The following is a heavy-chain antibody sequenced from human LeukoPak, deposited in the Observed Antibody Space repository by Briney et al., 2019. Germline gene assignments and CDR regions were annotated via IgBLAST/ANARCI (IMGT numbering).Heavy chain of an antibody. Sequence: ASVKVSCKASGYTFTSYDINWVRQATGQGLEWMGWMNPNSGNTGYAQKFQGRVTITRDTSASTAYMELSSLRSEDTAVYYCASSSSWFLSLDYWGQGTLVTVSS. V-gene: IGHV1-8*03. CDR3: ASSSSWFLSLDY. CDR2: MNPNSGNT. CDR1: GYTFTSYD. D-gene: IGHD6-13*01. J-gene: IGHJ4*02.